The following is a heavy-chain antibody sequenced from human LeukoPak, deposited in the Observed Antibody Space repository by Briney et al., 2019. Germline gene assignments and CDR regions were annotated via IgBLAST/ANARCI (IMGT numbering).Heavy chain of an antibody. CDR1: GFTFSSYA. J-gene: IGHJ4*02. V-gene: IGHV3-30-3*01. Sequence: GGSLRLSCAASGFTFSSYAMHWVRQAPGKGLEWVAVISYDGSNKHYADSVKGRFTISRDNSKNTLYLQMNSLRAEDTAVYYCARDHPSGGFDYWGQGTLVTVSS. CDR3: ARDHPSGGFDY. D-gene: IGHD2-15*01. CDR2: ISYDGSNK.